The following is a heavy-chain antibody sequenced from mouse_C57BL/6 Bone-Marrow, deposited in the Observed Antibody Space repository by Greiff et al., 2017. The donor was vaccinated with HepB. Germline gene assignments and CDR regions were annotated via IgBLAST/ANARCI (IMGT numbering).Heavy chain of an antibody. D-gene: IGHD4-1*01. CDR3: ARLTGTLYFDY. V-gene: IGHV5-12*01. J-gene: IGHJ2*01. CDR2: ISNGGGST. Sequence: LVESGGGLVQPGGSLKLSCAASGFTFSDYYMYWVRQTPEKRLEWVAYISNGGGSTYYPDTVKGRFTISRDNAKNTLYLQMSRLKSEDTAMYYCARLTGTLYFDYWGQGTTLTVSS. CDR1: GFTFSDYY.